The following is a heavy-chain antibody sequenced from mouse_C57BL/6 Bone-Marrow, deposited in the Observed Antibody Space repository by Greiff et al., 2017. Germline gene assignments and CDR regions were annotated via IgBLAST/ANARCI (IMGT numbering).Heavy chain of an antibody. CDR3: ARVWWFAY. V-gene: IGHV2-2*01. CDR2: IWSGGST. Sequence: LQESGPGLVQPSQSLSITCTVSGFSLTSYGVHWVRQSPGQGLEWLGVIWSGGSTDYNAAFISRLSISKDNSKSQVFFKMNSLQADDTAIYYCARVWWFAYWGQGTLVTVSA. CDR1: GFSLTSYG. J-gene: IGHJ3*01.